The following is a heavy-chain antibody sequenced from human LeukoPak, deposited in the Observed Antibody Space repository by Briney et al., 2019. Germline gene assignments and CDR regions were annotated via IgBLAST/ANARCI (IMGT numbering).Heavy chain of an antibody. J-gene: IGHJ4*02. V-gene: IGHV4-34*01. CDR1: GGSFSGYY. Sequence: PSETLSLTCAVYGGSFSGYYWSWIRQPPGKGLEWIGEINHSGSTNYNPSLKSRVTISVDTSKNQFSLKLSSVAAADTAVYYCARETYYYDSSGYYYVDYFDYRGQGTLVTVSS. D-gene: IGHD3-22*01. CDR3: ARETYYYDSSGYYYVDYFDY. CDR2: INHSGST.